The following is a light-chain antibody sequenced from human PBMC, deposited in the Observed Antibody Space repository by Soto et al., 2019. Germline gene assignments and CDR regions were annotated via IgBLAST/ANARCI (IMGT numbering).Light chain of an antibody. CDR1: ELPKED. CDR2: KDT. CDR3: LSADSSRLYV. V-gene: IGLV3-25*02. J-gene: IGLJ1*01. Sequence: SSELTQPPSVSVSPGQTARITCSGDELPKEDAYWYQQKPGQAPLLVIYKDTERPSGIPERFSAYSSGTTVTLNISGVQAEDEGDYYCLSADSSRLYVFGTGTKVTVL.